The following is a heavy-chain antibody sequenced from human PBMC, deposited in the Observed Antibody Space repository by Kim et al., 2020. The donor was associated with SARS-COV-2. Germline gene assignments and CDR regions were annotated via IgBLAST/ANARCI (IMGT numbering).Heavy chain of an antibody. Sequence: GGSLRLSCAASGFTSNNHAMPWVRQTPGKGLEWVSAFTGDGHTHYADDAEGRLIISTNNTKRISHLLLISLLAADKAVLYCGNNHGLGGGVGVWGQGTA. CDR1: GFTSNNHA. V-gene: IGHV3-23*01. J-gene: IGHJ6*02. CDR2: FTGDGHT. CDR3: GNNHGLGGGVGV. D-gene: IGHD1-20*01.